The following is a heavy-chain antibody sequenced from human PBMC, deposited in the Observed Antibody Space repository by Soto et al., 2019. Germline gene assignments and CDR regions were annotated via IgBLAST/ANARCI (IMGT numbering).Heavy chain of an antibody. Sequence: PGGSLRLSCAASGFTFSSYGMHWVRQAPGKGLEWVAVISYDGSNKYYADSVKGRFTISRDNSKNTLYLQMNSLRAEDTAVYYCAKESGGYSYGSFDYWGQGTLVTVS. CDR2: ISYDGSNK. V-gene: IGHV3-30*18. D-gene: IGHD5-18*01. CDR3: AKESGGYSYGSFDY. J-gene: IGHJ4*02. CDR1: GFTFSSYG.